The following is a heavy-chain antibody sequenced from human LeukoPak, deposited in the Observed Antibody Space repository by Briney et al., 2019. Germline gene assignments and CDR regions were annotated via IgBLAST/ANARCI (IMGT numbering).Heavy chain of an antibody. CDR3: ASKGYYGSGSYYYYYGMDV. D-gene: IGHD3-10*01. CDR2: IDPSDSYT. Sequence: GESLKISCKGSGYSFTSYWIGWVRQMPGKGLEWMGRIDPSDSYTNYSPSFQGHVTISADKSISTAYLQWSSLKASDTAMYYCASKGYYGSGSYYYYYGMDVWGKGTTVTVSS. J-gene: IGHJ6*04. V-gene: IGHV5-10-1*01. CDR1: GYSFTSYW.